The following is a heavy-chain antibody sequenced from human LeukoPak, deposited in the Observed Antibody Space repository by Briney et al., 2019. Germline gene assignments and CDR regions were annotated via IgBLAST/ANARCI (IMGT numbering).Heavy chain of an antibody. D-gene: IGHD2-2*01. CDR1: GFTFSDYY. Sequence: PGGSLRLSCVTSGFTFSDYYMSWIRQAPGKGLEWVSYISSCSSDTNYADSVKGRVTISRDNAKNSLYLQMNSLRAEDTAVYYCARYGYCSSSSFHSDYGMDVWGKGTTVTVSS. J-gene: IGHJ6*04. V-gene: IGHV3-11*06. CDR2: ISSCSSDT. CDR3: ARYGYCSSSSFHSDYGMDV.